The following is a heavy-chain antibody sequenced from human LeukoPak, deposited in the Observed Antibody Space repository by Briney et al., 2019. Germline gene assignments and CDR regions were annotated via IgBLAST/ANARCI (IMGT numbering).Heavy chain of an antibody. V-gene: IGHV3-33*01. CDR3: ARDMGRAWYGPPDY. CDR2: IWNDGSET. D-gene: IGHD6-13*01. CDR1: GFIFSNYG. J-gene: IGHJ4*02. Sequence: GSLRLSCAASGFIFSNYGMHWVRQAPGKRLEWVAVIWNDGSETFHADSVKGRFRIARDNSKNTLYLQMNSLGAEDTAVYFFARDMGRAWYGPPDYWGQGTLVTVSS.